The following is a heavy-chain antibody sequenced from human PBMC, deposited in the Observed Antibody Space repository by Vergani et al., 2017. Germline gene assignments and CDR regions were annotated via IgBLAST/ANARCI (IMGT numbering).Heavy chain of an antibody. Sequence: QMQLVESGGGVIQPGGSLRLSCAASGFTFSSDSMQWVRQAPGKGLEWVALIDFKGNDAYYTDSVRGRFIISRDNSKSTLYLQMNSLRTEDTAVYYCATKSCGTPGCQIGYFREWGQGTLVTVSS. CDR1: GFTFSSDS. CDR3: ATKSCGTPGCQIGYFRE. V-gene: IGHV3-30*02. CDR2: IDFKGNDA. J-gene: IGHJ1*01. D-gene: IGHD1-1*01.